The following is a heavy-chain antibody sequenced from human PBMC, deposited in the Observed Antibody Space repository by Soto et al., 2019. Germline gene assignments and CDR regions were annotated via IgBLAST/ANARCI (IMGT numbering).Heavy chain of an antibody. D-gene: IGHD3-9*01. J-gene: IGHJ4*02. Sequence: QVQLQESGPGLVKPSETLSLTCTVSGGSISSYYWSWIRQPPGKGLEWIGYIYYSGSTNYNPFLKSRVTISVDTSKNQFSLKLSSVTAADTAVYYCARSWGRLRYFDWLFDYWGQGTLVTVSS. CDR2: IYYSGST. CDR1: GGSISSYY. V-gene: IGHV4-59*08. CDR3: ARSWGRLRYFDWLFDY.